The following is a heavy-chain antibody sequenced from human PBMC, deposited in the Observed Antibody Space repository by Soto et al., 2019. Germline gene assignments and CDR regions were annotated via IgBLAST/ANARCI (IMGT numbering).Heavy chain of an antibody. J-gene: IGHJ6*02. Sequence: GGSLRLSCAASGFSFSSYWMSWVRQAPGKGLEWVANIKQDGSEKYYVDSVKGRFTISRDNAKNSLYLQMNSLRAEDTAVYYCARDLGYCSSTSCRDYYGMDVWGQGTTVTVSS. CDR1: GFSFSSYW. D-gene: IGHD2-2*03. CDR3: ARDLGYCSSTSCRDYYGMDV. V-gene: IGHV3-7*03. CDR2: IKQDGSEK.